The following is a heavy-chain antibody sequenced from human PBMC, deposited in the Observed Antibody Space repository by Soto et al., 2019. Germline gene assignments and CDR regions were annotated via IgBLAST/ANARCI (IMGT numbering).Heavy chain of an antibody. CDR3: ARGSQGSSSLLASYYYGMDV. Sequence: ASVKVSCKASGYTFTTYSMYWVRPAPGQRVAWIGWIGAGNGNRKFSQKFQDRVTITRDTPASTAYMELGNLRSEDTAVYYCARGSQGSSSLLASYYYGMDVWGQGTTVTVSS. CDR2: IGAGNGNR. D-gene: IGHD3-10*01. J-gene: IGHJ6*02. V-gene: IGHV1-3*01. CDR1: GYTFTTYS.